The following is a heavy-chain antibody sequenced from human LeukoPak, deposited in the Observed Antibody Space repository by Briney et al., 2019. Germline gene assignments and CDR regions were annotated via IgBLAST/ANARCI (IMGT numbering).Heavy chain of an antibody. J-gene: IGHJ4*02. V-gene: IGHV4-39*07. CDR1: GGSISSGSYY. D-gene: IGHD1-1*01. CDR2: IYYSGST. Sequence: SQTLSLTCTVSGGSISSGSYYWGWIRQPPGKGLEWIGNIYYSGSTYYSPSLKSRVTISVDTSKNQFSLKLSSVTAADTAVYYCATMRTTGTTGFDYWGQGTLVTVSS. CDR3: ATMRTTGTTGFDY.